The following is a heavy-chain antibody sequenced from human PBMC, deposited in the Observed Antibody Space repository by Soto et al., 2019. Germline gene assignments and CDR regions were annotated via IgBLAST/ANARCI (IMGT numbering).Heavy chain of an antibody. Sequence: SVKVSCKASGGTFSSYAISWVRQAPGQGLEWMGGIIPIFGTANYAQKFQGRVTITADESTSTAYMELSSLRSEDTAVYYCARDGIAVAGTAYYHYGMDVWGKGTTVTVAS. CDR3: ARDGIAVAGTAYYHYGMDV. CDR2: IIPIFGTA. CDR1: GGTFSSYA. D-gene: IGHD6-19*01. V-gene: IGHV1-69*13. J-gene: IGHJ6*04.